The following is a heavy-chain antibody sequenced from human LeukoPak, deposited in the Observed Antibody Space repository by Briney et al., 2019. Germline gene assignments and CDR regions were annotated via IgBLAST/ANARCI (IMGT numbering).Heavy chain of an antibody. J-gene: IGHJ4*02. CDR1: GFTFSSHW. CDR2: IKQDGSEK. CDR3: VRYRDGEYDY. V-gene: IGHV3-7*03. D-gene: IGHD4-17*01. Sequence: AGSLRLSCAGSGFTFSSHWMTWVRQAPGKGLEWVANIKQDGSEKYYVDSVKGRFTISRDNAKSSLYLEMSSLRAEDTAVYYCVRYRDGEYDYWGQGTLVTVSS.